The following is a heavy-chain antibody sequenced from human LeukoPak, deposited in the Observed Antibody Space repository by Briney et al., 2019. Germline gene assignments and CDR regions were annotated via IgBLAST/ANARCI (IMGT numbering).Heavy chain of an antibody. CDR2: IYYSGST. Sequence: SETLSLTCTVSGGSISSYYWSWIRQPPGKGLEWIGYIYYSGSTNYNPSIKSRVTISVDTSKNQFSLKLSSVTAADTAVYYCARDQYSSGWFGTYYGMDVWGQGTTVTVSS. V-gene: IGHV4-59*01. CDR3: ARDQYSSGWFGTYYGMDV. CDR1: GGSISSYY. J-gene: IGHJ6*02. D-gene: IGHD6-19*01.